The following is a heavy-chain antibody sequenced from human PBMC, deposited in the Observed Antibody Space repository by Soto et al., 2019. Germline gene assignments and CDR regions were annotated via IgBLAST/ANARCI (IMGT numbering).Heavy chain of an antibody. J-gene: IGHJ4*02. CDR3: ARESEDLTSNFDY. Sequence: SLRLSCAASGFTFSSYEMNWVRQAPGKGLEWVAFISSDGSTKCYADSVKGRFTISRDNAKNSLYLEMNSLRAEDTPVYYCARESEDLTSNFDYWGQGTLLTVSS. V-gene: IGHV3-48*03. CDR2: ISSDGSTK. CDR1: GFTFSSYE.